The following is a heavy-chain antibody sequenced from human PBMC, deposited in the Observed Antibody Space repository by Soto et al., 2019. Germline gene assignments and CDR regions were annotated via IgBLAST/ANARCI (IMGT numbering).Heavy chain of an antibody. CDR1: GFTFSSYA. Sequence: GGSLRLSCAASGFTFSSYAMSWVRQAPGKGLEWVSAISGSGGSTYYADSVKGRFTISRDNAKNTLYLQMNSLRAEDTAVYYCANGENYYDSSGYYYWGQGTLVTVSS. V-gene: IGHV3-23*01. D-gene: IGHD3-22*01. J-gene: IGHJ4*02. CDR2: ISGSGGST. CDR3: ANGENYYDSSGYYY.